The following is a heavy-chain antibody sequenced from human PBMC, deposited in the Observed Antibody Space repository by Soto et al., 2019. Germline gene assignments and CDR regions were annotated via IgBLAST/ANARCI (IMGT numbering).Heavy chain of an antibody. CDR2: IKQDGSEK. CDR3: AREDEYYDSSGPVHYYYYYGTDV. J-gene: IGHJ6*04. D-gene: IGHD3-22*01. CDR1: GFTFSSYW. V-gene: IGHV3-7*03. Sequence: PGGSLRLSCAASGFTFSSYWMSWVRQAPGKGLEWVANIKQDGSEKYYVDSVKGRFTISRDNAKNSLYLQMNSLRAEDTAVYYCAREDEYYDSSGPVHYYYYYGTDVWGKGTTVTVSS.